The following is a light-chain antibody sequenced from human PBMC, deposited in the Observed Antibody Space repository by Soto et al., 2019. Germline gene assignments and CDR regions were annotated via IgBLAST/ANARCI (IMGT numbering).Light chain of an antibody. Sequence: QSALTQPASVSGSPGQSITISCTGTSSDVGDHNSVSWYQQQPGKAPKLMIYAVSNRPSGVSNRFSGSKSGNTASLTISGLQAEDEADYYCGSYTTSITVIFGGGTKGTVL. CDR2: AVS. J-gene: IGLJ2*01. V-gene: IGLV2-14*03. CDR1: SSDVGDHNS. CDR3: GSYTTSITVI.